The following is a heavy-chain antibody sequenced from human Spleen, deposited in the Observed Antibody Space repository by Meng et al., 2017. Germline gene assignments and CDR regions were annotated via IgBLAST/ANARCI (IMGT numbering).Heavy chain of an antibody. CDR2: IFQSGTT. CDR1: GGSISTNNW. J-gene: IGHJ5*02. Sequence: QGELKGSGPGMVQPSVTLSLTCSVSGGSISTNNWWTWVRQPPGKGLEWIGEIFQSGTTNYNPSLKSRVTISVDTSKNQFSLKLSSVTAADTAVYYCAREVPRITMLNWFDPWGQGTLVTVSS. V-gene: IGHV4-4*02. D-gene: IGHD3-10*01. CDR3: AREVPRITMLNWFDP.